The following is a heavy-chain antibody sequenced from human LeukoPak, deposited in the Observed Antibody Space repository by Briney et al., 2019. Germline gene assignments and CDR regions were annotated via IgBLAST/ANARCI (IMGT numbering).Heavy chain of an antibody. D-gene: IGHD1-1*01. CDR2: ISWNSGSI. CDR3: ARDSRGNGFDY. J-gene: IGHJ4*02. Sequence: GGSLRLSCAASGFTFDDYAMHWVRQAPGKGLEWVSGISWNSGSIGYADSVKGRFTISRDNAKNSLYLQMNSLRAEDTALYYCARDSRGNGFDYWGQGTLVTVSS. CDR1: GFTFDDYA. V-gene: IGHV3-9*01.